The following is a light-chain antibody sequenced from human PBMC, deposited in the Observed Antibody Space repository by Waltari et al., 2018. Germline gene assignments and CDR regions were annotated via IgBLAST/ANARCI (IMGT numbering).Light chain of an antibody. Sequence: DIQMTQSPSTLSASVGDRVTITCRASQSISSWLAWYQQKPGKAPKLLSYKASSLESGVPSRFSGSGSGTEFTLTISSLQPDDFATYYCQQYNSYRLTFGGGTKVEIK. V-gene: IGKV1-5*03. CDR3: QQYNSYRLT. J-gene: IGKJ4*01. CDR1: QSISSW. CDR2: KAS.